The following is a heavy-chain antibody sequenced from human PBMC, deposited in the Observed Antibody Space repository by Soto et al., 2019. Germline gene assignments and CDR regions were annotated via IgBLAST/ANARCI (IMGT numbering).Heavy chain of an antibody. D-gene: IGHD6-19*01. J-gene: IGHJ2*01. Sequence: GGSLRLSCAASGFTFSDYYMSWIRQAPGKGLEWVSYISSSSSYTNYADSVKGRFTISRDNAKNSLYLQMNSLRAEDTAVYYCARDRAGDWYFDLWGRGTLVTVSS. CDR3: ARDRAGDWYFDL. V-gene: IGHV3-11*06. CDR2: ISSSSSYT. CDR1: GFTFSDYY.